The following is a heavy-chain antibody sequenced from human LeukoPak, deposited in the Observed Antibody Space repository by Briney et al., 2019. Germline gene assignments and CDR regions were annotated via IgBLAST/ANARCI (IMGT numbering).Heavy chain of an antibody. J-gene: IGHJ4*02. Sequence: GASVKVSCKASGYTFTTYDINWVRQATGQGLEWMGWMNPNSGNTGYAQKFQGRVTITADESTSTAYMELSSLRSEDTAVYYCARGVRDSSGYHLGPYYFDYWGQGTLVTVSS. CDR1: GYTFTTYD. D-gene: IGHD3-22*01. CDR2: MNPNSGNT. CDR3: ARGVRDSSGYHLGPYYFDY. V-gene: IGHV1-8*03.